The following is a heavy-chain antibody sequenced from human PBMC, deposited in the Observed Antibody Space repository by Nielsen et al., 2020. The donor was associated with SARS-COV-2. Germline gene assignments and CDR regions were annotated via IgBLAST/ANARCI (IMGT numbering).Heavy chain of an antibody. V-gene: IGHV4-59*11. CDR1: GGSISSHS. J-gene: IGHJ6*02. CDR3: ARDRYEILTGYDHYGMDV. D-gene: IGHD3-9*01. Sequence: SETLFLTCTVSGGSISSHSWNWIRQPPGKGLEWIGYIYKSGSTEYNPSLKSRVTISVDTSKNQFSLKMRSVTAADTAVYYCARDRYEILTGYDHYGMDVWGQGTTVTVSS. CDR2: IYKSGST.